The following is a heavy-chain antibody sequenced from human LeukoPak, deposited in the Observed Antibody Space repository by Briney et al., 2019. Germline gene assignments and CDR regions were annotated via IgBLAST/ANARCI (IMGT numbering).Heavy chain of an antibody. CDR1: GGSISSSSYY. CDR3: ASQVMTTVIQFDY. V-gene: IGHV4-39*01. CDR2: IYYSGST. J-gene: IGHJ4*02. Sequence: SETLSLTCTVSGGSISSSSYYWGWIRQPPGKGLEWIGGIYYSGSTYYSPSLKSRVTISVDTSKNQFSLKLSSVPAADAAVYYCASQVMTTVIQFDYWGQGTLVTLSS. D-gene: IGHD4-17*01.